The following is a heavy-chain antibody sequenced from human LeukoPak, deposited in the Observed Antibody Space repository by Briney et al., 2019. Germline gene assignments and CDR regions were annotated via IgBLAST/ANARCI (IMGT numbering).Heavy chain of an antibody. CDR2: ISSSSSYI. J-gene: IGHJ4*02. D-gene: IGHD3-10*01. Sequence: GGSLRLSCAASGFTFSSYSMNWVRQAPGKGLEWVSSISSSSSYIYYADSVKGRFTISRDNPKNTLYLQMNSLRAEDTAVYFCARESLWFGELLGGFFDYWGQGTLVTVSS. V-gene: IGHV3-21*04. CDR3: ARESLWFGELLGGFFDY. CDR1: GFTFSSYS.